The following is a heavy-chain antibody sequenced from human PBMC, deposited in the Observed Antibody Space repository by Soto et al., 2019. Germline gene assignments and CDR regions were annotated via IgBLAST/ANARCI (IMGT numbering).Heavy chain of an antibody. V-gene: IGHV3-23*01. Sequence: EVPLLESGGGLAQPGGSLRLSCAASGFTFSSYAMSWVRQAPGKGLEWVSSISGTGGTTYYTDSVKGRFTFSRDNSKNTVHLQMNSLRAEDTAVYYCAGLGFDAFDFWGQGTMVTVSS. CDR3: AGLGFDAFDF. J-gene: IGHJ3*01. CDR2: ISGTGGTT. CDR1: GFTFSSYA. D-gene: IGHD6-19*01.